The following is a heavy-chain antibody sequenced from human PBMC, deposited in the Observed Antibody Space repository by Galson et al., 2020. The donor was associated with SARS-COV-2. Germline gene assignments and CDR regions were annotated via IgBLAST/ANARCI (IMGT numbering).Heavy chain of an antibody. J-gene: IGHJ6*02. Sequence: SETLSLTCAVSGYSISSGYYWGWIRQPPGKGLEWIGSIYHSGSTYYNPSLKSRVTISVDTSKNQFSLKLSSVTAADTAVYYCARPNQNFDWNDPYGMDVWGQGTTVTVSS. CDR1: GYSISSGYY. D-gene: IGHD3-9*01. CDR2: IYHSGST. V-gene: IGHV4-38-2*01. CDR3: ARPNQNFDWNDPYGMDV.